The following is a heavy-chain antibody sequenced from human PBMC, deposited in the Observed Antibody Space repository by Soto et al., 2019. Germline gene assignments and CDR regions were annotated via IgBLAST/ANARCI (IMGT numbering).Heavy chain of an antibody. V-gene: IGHV3-30*18. CDR2: ISYDGSNK. CDR3: AKGTRSFGGLYYYYYGMDV. Sequence: PGGSLRLSCAASGFTFSSYGMHWVRQAPGKGLVWVAVISYDGSNKYYADSMKGRFTISRDNSKNTLYLQMNSLRAEDTAVYYCAKGTRSFGGLYYYYYGMDVWGQGTTVTVSS. J-gene: IGHJ6*02. CDR1: GFTFSSYG. D-gene: IGHD1-1*01.